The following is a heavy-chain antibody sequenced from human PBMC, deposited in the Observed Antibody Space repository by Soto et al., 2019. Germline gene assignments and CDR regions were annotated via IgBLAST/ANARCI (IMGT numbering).Heavy chain of an antibody. CDR1: GFTFSICA. Sequence: GGSLRLSCAPSGFTFSICAMSWVRQAPGKGLEWVSTISASGGNTYYADSVKGRFAISRDNSGSTLYLQMNRLRAGDTALYYCAKMETNYDSSGLDYWGQGTLVTVSS. D-gene: IGHD3-22*01. J-gene: IGHJ4*02. V-gene: IGHV3-23*01. CDR2: ISASGGNT. CDR3: AKMETNYDSSGLDY.